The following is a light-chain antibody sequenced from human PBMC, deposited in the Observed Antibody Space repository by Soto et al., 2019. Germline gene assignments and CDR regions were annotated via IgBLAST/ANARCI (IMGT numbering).Light chain of an antibody. CDR2: KAS. Sequence: DIQMTQSPSTLSASVGDRVTITCRASQSISSWLAWYQQKPGKAPKLLIYKASSLESGVPSRFSGSGSGTEFTLTIRSLQPYDFATYYCQQYNSYSRTFGQGTKVDI. V-gene: IGKV1-5*03. CDR3: QQYNSYSRT. J-gene: IGKJ1*01. CDR1: QSISSW.